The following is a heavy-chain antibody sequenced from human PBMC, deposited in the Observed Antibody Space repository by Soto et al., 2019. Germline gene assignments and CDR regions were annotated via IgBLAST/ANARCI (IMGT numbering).Heavy chain of an antibody. V-gene: IGHV1-69*01. CDR3: ARDRDDYGSGNYYNRIDF. J-gene: IGHJ4*02. D-gene: IGHD3-10*01. Sequence: QVQLVKSGAEVKKPGSSVKVSCKASGGIFSTYAISWLRQAPGQGLEWMGGIIPIFGTPNYAQRFQGRVTITADESTTPSYMELSRLKSEDTAVYYCARDRDDYGSGNYYNRIDFWGQGTLVTVSA. CDR1: GGIFSTYA. CDR2: IIPIFGTP.